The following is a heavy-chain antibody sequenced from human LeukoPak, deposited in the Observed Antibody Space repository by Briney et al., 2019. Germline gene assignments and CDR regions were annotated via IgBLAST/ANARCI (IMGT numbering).Heavy chain of an antibody. CDR3: ARHVEGIVVVPSYYFDY. CDR2: INHSGST. CDR1: GGSFSGYY. Sequence: SETLSLTCAVYGGSFSGYYWSWIRQPPGKGLEWIGEINHSGSTNYNPSLKSRVTISVDTSKNQFPLKLSSVTAADTAVYYCARHVEGIVVVPSYYFDYWGQGTLVTVSS. D-gene: IGHD2-2*01. V-gene: IGHV4-34*01. J-gene: IGHJ4*02.